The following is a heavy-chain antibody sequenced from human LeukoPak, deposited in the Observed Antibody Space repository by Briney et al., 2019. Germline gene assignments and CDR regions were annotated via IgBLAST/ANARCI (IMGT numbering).Heavy chain of an antibody. Sequence: SETLSLTCTVSGGSISRRGYYWGSIRQPPGRGLEWIRSMYYSGSTYYNPSLKSRVSISVNTSKTHFSLKLSFVTAADTAVYYYARDFRGGNDFWNGCYTPYYFDYWGQGTLVSVSP. CDR3: ARDFRGGNDFWNGCYTPYYFDY. J-gene: IGHJ4*02. CDR1: GGSISRRGYY. D-gene: IGHD3-3*01. V-gene: IGHV4-39*07. CDR2: MYYSGST.